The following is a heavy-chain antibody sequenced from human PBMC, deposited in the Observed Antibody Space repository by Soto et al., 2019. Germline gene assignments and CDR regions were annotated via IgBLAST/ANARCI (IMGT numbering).Heavy chain of an antibody. V-gene: IGHV4-30-4*01. CDR2: IYYSGST. D-gene: IGHD4-17*01. Sequence: SETLSLTCTVSGGSISSGDYYWSWIRQPPGKGLEWIGYIYYSGSTYYNPSLKSRVTISVDTSKNQFSLKLSSVTAADTAVYYCARMTTVTPVYYFDYWGQGTLVTAPQ. CDR1: GGSISSGDYY. J-gene: IGHJ4*02. CDR3: ARMTTVTPVYYFDY.